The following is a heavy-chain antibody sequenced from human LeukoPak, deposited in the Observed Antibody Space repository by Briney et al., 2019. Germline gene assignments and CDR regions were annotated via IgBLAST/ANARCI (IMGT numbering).Heavy chain of an antibody. J-gene: IGHJ4*02. CDR1: GFTFNNYD. CDR2: MNSDGSRT. V-gene: IGHV3-74*01. D-gene: IGHD2-8*01. Sequence: GSLRLSCAASGFTFNNYDMRWVRQAPGKGLVWVSQMNSDGSRTNYADSMKGRFTISRDNTKASLFLQLNSLRAEDTAVYYCARDLGYCTNGVCHTRFDYWGQGALVTVSS. CDR3: ARDLGYCTNGVCHTRFDY.